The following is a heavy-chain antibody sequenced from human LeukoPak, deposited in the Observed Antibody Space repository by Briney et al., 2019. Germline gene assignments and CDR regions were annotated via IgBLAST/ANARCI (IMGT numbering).Heavy chain of an antibody. Sequence: ASVKVSCKASGYIFTGYYMHWVRQAPGQGLEWMGWINPNSGDTNYAQKFQGRVTMTRDTSISTAYMELSRLRSDDTAVYYCARAAPLIPFGGVIVSDAFDIWGQGTMVTVSS. CDR3: ARAAPLIPFGGVIVSDAFDI. V-gene: IGHV1-2*02. CDR1: GYIFTGYY. D-gene: IGHD3-16*02. CDR2: INPNSGDT. J-gene: IGHJ3*02.